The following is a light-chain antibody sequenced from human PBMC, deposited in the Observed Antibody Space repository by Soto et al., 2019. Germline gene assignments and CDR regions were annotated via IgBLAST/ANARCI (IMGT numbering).Light chain of an antibody. V-gene: IGKV3-20*01. J-gene: IGKJ4*01. Sequence: EVVLTQSPGTLSLSPGERATLSCRASQSVSSGTYLAWYQQKPGQAPTLLIYGASTRAAGIPDRFSGSGSGTDFTRTITRLEPEDFAVYYCQQYGDSPLTFGGGTRVE. CDR2: GAS. CDR1: QSVSSGTY. CDR3: QQYGDSPLT.